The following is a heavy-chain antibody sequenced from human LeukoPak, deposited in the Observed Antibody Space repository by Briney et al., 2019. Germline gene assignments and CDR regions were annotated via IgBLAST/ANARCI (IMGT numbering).Heavy chain of an antibody. CDR1: GYSISSGYY. Sequence: SETLSLTCTVSGYSISSGYYWGWIRQPPGKGLEWIGSIYHSGSTYYNPSLKSRVTTPVDTSKNQFSLKLSSVTAADTAVYYCARNGHYSADYWGQGTLVTVSS. V-gene: IGHV4-38-2*02. CDR2: IYHSGST. J-gene: IGHJ4*02. D-gene: IGHD4-17*01. CDR3: ARNGHYSADY.